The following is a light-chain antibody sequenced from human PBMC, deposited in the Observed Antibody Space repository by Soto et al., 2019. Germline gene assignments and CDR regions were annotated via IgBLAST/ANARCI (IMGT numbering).Light chain of an antibody. V-gene: IGLV2-14*01. CDR3: SSYTISNTLPFV. CDR2: EVT. Sequence: QSVLTQPASVSGSPGQSITISCTGTRRDDGGYNYVSWYQQYPGKSPKLLIYEVTHRPSGVSNRFSGSKSGNTASLTISGLQAEDEADYYCSSYTISNTLPFVFGTGTKLTVL. J-gene: IGLJ1*01. CDR1: RRDDGGYNY.